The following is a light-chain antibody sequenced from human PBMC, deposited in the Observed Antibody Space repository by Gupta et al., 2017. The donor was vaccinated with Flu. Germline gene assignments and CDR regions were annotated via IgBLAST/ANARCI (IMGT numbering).Light chain of an antibody. J-gene: IGLJ3*02. CDR3: GTWDNSLSAGV. Sequence: QAASTPPPSVSPAPVQKETITCTGRGSNIANNYVTWYQQIPGPAPILVIYENNERPSGIPDRFSGSKSGTTATLGITGLQAGDEADYYCGTWDNSLSAGVFGGGTKVTVL. CDR1: GSNIANNY. V-gene: IGLV1-51*02. CDR2: ENN.